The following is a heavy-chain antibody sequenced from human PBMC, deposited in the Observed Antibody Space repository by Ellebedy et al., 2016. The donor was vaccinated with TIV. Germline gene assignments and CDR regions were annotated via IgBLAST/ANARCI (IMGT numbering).Heavy chain of an antibody. D-gene: IGHD2-2*01. J-gene: IGHJ4*02. V-gene: IGHV3-21*01. CDR1: GFTFNSYS. Sequence: GGSLRLXCAASGFTFNSYSMNWVRQAPGKGLEWVSSISSSSSYIYYADSVKGRFTISRDNAKNSLYLQMNSLRAEDTAVHYCARVEPFYCSSTSCKNLGSDYWGQGTLVTVSS. CDR2: ISSSSSYI. CDR3: ARVEPFYCSSTSCKNLGSDY.